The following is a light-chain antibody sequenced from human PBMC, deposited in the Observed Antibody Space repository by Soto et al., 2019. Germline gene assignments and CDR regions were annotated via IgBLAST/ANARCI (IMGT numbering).Light chain of an antibody. CDR2: GNS. Sequence: QLVLTQPPSVSGAPGQSVTISCTGSSSNIGAGYDVHWYQQFPGAAPKLIIYGNSNRPSGVPDRFSGSKSGTSASLAISGLLAEDEADYYCQSYDGSLYVFGSGTKLTLL. V-gene: IGLV1-40*01. J-gene: IGLJ1*01. CDR3: QSYDGSLYV. CDR1: SSNIGAGYD.